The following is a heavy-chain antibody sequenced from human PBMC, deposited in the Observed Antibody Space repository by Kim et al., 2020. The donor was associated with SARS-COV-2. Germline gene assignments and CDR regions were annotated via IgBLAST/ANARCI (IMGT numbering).Heavy chain of an antibody. J-gene: IGHJ4*02. D-gene: IGHD3-10*01. CDR2: IYYSGST. CDR3: AREVRITMVRGVRAVLDY. Sequence: SETLSLTCTVSGGSISSGGYYWSWIRQHPGKGLEWIGYIYYSGSTYYNPSLKSRVTISVDTSKNQFSLKLSSVTAADTAVYYCAREVRITMVRGVRAVLDYWGQLTLVTVSS. V-gene: IGHV4-31*03. CDR1: GGSISSGGYY.